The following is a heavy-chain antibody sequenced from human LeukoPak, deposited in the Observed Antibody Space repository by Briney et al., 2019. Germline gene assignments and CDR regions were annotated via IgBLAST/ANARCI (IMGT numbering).Heavy chain of an antibody. Sequence: GGSLRLSCAASGLTFSSHAMNWVRQAPGKGLVWVSRINSDGSITNYADSVRGRFTISRDNAKNTLYLQMNSLRAEDTAVYYCARVEFGWGQGTLVTVSS. J-gene: IGHJ4*02. V-gene: IGHV3-74*01. CDR2: INSDGSIT. CDR1: GLTFSSHA. CDR3: ARVEFG. D-gene: IGHD3-16*01.